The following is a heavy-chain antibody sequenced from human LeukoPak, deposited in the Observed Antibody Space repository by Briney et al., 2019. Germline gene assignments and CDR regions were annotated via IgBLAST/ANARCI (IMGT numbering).Heavy chain of an antibody. CDR2: IFYSGST. D-gene: IGHD4-17*01. Sequence: SETLSLTCTVSGGSISTSNYYWGWIRQPPGKGLEWIGNIFYSGSTYYSPSVKSRVTISLDTSKNQFSLKLSSVTAADTAVYYCARGQDYGDYVRGVLWFDPWGQGTLVTVSS. J-gene: IGHJ5*02. V-gene: IGHV4-39*07. CDR1: GGSISTSNYY. CDR3: ARGQDYGDYVRGVLWFDP.